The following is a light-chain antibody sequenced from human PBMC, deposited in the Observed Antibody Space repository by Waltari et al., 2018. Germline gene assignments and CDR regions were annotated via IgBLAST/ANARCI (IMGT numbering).Light chain of an antibody. V-gene: IGLV7-46*01. Sequence: YEIQQKPGQAPRTLIYDTNNKHACTPARFSGSLLGDKAALTLSGAQPEDEAEYYCLLAYSGARVFGGGTKLTVL. CDR3: LLAYSGARV. J-gene: IGLJ3*02. CDR2: DTN.